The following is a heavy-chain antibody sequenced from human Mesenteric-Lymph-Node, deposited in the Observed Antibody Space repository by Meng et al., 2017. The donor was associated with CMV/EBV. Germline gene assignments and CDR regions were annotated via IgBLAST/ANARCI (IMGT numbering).Heavy chain of an antibody. J-gene: IGHJ4*02. Sequence: GGSLRLSCAASGVNFNIHAMTWVRQAPGKGPEWVSTISGSGGSFYYAESVKGRFTVSRDTSRDTLYLQMNSLTVEDTAVYYCAKLPMRGLRYNGFPSWGQGTLVTVSS. D-gene: IGHD1-1*01. CDR1: GVNFNIHA. CDR3: AKLPMRGLRYNGFPS. CDR2: ISGSGGSF. V-gene: IGHV3-23*01.